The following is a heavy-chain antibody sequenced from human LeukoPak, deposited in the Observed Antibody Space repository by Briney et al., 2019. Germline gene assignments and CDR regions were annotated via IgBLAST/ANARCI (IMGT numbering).Heavy chain of an antibody. Sequence: SETLSLTCAVYGGSFSGYYWSWIRQPPGKGLEWIGEINHSGSTNYNPSLKSRVTISVGTSKNQFSLKLSSVTAADTAVYYCARGKVVRERWLQFFDYWGQGTLVTVSS. CDR1: GGSFSGYY. V-gene: IGHV4-34*01. D-gene: IGHD5-24*01. CDR3: ARGKVVRERWLQFFDY. CDR2: INHSGST. J-gene: IGHJ4*02.